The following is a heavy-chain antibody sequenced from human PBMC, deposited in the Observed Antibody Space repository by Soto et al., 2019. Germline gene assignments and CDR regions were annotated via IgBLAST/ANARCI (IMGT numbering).Heavy chain of an antibody. CDR1: GYTFTSYA. CDR2: INAGNGNT. D-gene: IGHD6-13*01. CDR3: ARENSSRCLVI. V-gene: IGHV1-3*01. Sequence: ASVKVSCKASGYTFTSYAMHWVRQAPGQRLEWMGWINAGNGNTKYSQKFQGRVTITRDTSATTAYMEVSSLTSEDTAVYYCARENSSRCLVIWGQGTMVTVSS. J-gene: IGHJ3*02.